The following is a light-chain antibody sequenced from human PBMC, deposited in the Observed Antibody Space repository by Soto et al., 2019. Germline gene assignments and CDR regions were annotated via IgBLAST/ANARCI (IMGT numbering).Light chain of an antibody. Sequence: EIVMTQSSCTLSLSPGERATLSCRASQSVSSSYLAWYQQKPGQAPRLLIYGASSRATGIPDRFSGSGSGTDFTLTISRLEPEDFAVYYCQQYGSSPGVTFGPGT. V-gene: IGKV3-20*01. CDR2: GAS. CDR3: QQYGSSPGVT. J-gene: IGKJ3*01. CDR1: QSVSSSY.